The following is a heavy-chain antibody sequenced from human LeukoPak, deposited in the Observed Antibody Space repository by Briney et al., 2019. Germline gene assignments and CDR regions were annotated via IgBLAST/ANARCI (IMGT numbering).Heavy chain of an antibody. Sequence: PGGSLRLSCAVSGFTFSHYAMGWVRQAPGKGLEWVSSISGSGDSTYYADSVKGRFTISRDNSRRTLYLQMNNLRAEDTAVYYCARWLRRPIDYWGQGTLVTVSS. J-gene: IGHJ4*02. CDR1: GFTFSHYA. CDR2: ISGSGDST. D-gene: IGHD5-12*01. V-gene: IGHV3-23*01. CDR3: ARWLRRPIDY.